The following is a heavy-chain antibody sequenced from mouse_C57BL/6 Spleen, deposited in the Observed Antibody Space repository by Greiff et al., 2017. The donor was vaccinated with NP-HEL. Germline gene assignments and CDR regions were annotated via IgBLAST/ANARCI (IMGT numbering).Heavy chain of an antibody. CDR2: ISGGGGNT. V-gene: IGHV5-9*01. CDR1: GFTFSSYT. CDR3: ARHQTGRYLDY. J-gene: IGHJ2*01. D-gene: IGHD4-1*01. Sequence: EVQGVESGGGLVKPGGSLKLSCAASGFTFSSYTMSWVLQTPEKRLEWVATISGGGGNTYYPDSVKGRFTISRDNAKNTLYLQMSSLRSEDTALYYCARHQTGRYLDYWGQGTTLTVSS.